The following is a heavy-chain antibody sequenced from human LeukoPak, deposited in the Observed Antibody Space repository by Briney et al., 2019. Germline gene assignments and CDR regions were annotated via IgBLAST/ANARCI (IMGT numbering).Heavy chain of an antibody. Sequence: ASVKVSCKASGYTFTSNGISWVRQAPGQGLEWMGWISAYNGNTNYEQKLQGRVTITRNTSISTAYMEVSSLRYEDTAVYYCARRAVDNSYYYYMDVWGKGTTVTVSS. CDR3: ARRAVDNSYYYYMDV. D-gene: IGHD6-19*01. CDR1: GYTFTSNG. CDR2: ISAYNGNT. V-gene: IGHV1-18*01. J-gene: IGHJ6*03.